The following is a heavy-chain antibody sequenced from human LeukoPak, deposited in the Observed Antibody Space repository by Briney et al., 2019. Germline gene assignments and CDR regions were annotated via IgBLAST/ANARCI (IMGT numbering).Heavy chain of an antibody. Sequence: GGSLRLSCAASGFTFSSYSMKLVRQAPGKGLEWVASISSSSSYIYYADSVKGRFTISRDNAKNSLYLQMNSLRAEDTAVYYCARGGSESTLIDYWGQGTLVTVSS. V-gene: IGHV3-21*01. CDR2: ISSSSSYI. CDR3: ARGGSESTLIDY. J-gene: IGHJ4*02. CDR1: GFTFSSYS. D-gene: IGHD2-15*01.